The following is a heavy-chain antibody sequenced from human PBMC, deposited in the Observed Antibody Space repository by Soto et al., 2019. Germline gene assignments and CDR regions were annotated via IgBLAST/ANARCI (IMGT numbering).Heavy chain of an antibody. V-gene: IGHV4-39*01. CDR3: ARHWYYYGSGSYRPLDY. J-gene: IGHJ4*02. CDR1: GGSISSSSYY. Sequence: SETLSLTCTVSGGSISSSSYYWGWIRQPPGKGLEWIGSIYYSGSTYYNPSLKSRVTISVDTSKNQFSLKLSSVTAADTAVYYCARHWYYYGSGSYRPLDYWGQGTLVTVSS. D-gene: IGHD3-10*01. CDR2: IYYSGST.